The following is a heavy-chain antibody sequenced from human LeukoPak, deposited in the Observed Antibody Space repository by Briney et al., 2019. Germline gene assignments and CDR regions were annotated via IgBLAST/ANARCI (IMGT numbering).Heavy chain of an antibody. V-gene: IGHV1-2*06. J-gene: IGHJ4*02. Sequence: ASVKVSCKASGYTFTGYYMHWVRQAPGQGLEWMGRINPNSGGTSYAQKFQGKVTMTRDTSISTAYMELSTLKSDDTAVYYCAREGVRYCDNTSCYAFDYWGQGTLVTVSS. CDR3: AREGVRYCDNTSCYAFDY. CDR1: GYTFTGYY. CDR2: INPNSGGT. D-gene: IGHD2-2*01.